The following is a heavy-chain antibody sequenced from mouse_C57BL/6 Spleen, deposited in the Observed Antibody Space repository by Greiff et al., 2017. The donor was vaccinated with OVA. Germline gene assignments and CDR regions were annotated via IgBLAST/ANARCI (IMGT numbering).Heavy chain of an antibody. CDR3: ARRGSSYVGYFDV. Sequence: QVHVKQPGTELVKPGASVKLSCKASGYTFTSYWMHWVKQRPGQGLEWIGNINPSNGGTNYNEKFKSKATLTVDKSSSTAYMQLSSLTSEDSAVYYCARRGSSYVGYFDVWGTGTTVTVSS. D-gene: IGHD1-1*01. J-gene: IGHJ1*03. CDR2: INPSNGGT. V-gene: IGHV1-53*01. CDR1: GYTFTSYW.